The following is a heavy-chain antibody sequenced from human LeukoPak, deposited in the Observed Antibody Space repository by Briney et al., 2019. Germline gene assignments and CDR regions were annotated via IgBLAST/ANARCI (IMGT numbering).Heavy chain of an antibody. CDR1: GFTFSSYA. J-gene: IGHJ4*02. D-gene: IGHD3-22*01. CDR2: ISGSGGST. V-gene: IGHV3-23*01. Sequence: GGSLRLSCAASGFTFSSYAMSWVRQAPGKGLEWVSAISGSGGSTYYADSVKGRFTISRDNSKNTLYLQMNSLRAEYTAVYYCAKDYYDSSGSTLDYWGQGTLVTVSS. CDR3: AKDYYDSSGSTLDY.